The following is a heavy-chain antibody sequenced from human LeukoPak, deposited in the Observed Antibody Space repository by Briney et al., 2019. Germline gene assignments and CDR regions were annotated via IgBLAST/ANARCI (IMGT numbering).Heavy chain of an antibody. CDR1: GFTFSSYA. D-gene: IGHD2-15*01. CDR3: AKVGMDIVVVVAANFDY. V-gene: IGHV3-23*01. Sequence: PGGSLRLSCAASGFTFSSYAMSWVRQAPGKGLEWVSAISGSGGSTYYADSVKGRFTISGDNSKNTLYLQMNSLRAEDTAVYYCAKVGMDIVVVVAANFDYWGQGTLVTVSS. J-gene: IGHJ4*02. CDR2: ISGSGGST.